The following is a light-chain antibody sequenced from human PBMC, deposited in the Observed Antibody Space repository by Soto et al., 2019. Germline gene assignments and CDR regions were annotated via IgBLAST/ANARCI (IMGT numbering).Light chain of an antibody. CDR2: GAS. CDR1: QSVSSNY. J-gene: IGKJ4*01. V-gene: IGKV3-20*01. CDR3: QQYGRSPPLI. Sequence: ELVLTQSPGTLSLSPGERATLYCRASQSVSSNYLAWYQQKPGQAPRLLIYGASTRATGIPDRVSGSGSGTDFTLTISILEPEDFAVYYCQQYGRSPPLIFGGGTKVEIK.